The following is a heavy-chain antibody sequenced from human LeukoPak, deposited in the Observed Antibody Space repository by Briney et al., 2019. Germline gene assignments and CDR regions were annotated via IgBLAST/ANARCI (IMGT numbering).Heavy chain of an antibody. CDR1: GYSFTTYW. CDR3: GRIPAAGSLKGSFDI. Sequence: GESLKISCKGSGYSFTTYWIGWVRQMPGKGLGWMGIIYPGDSDTTYSPSFQGQVTISADKSISTAYLQWSSLKASDSAMYYCGRIPAAGSLKGSFDIWGQGTMVTVSS. V-gene: IGHV5-51*01. CDR2: IYPGDSDT. J-gene: IGHJ3*02. D-gene: IGHD6-13*01.